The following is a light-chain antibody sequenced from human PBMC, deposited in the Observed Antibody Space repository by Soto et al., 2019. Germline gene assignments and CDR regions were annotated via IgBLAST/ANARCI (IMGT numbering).Light chain of an antibody. Sequence: EIVFAQSPSTPSLSPGERAPPSCRASQSVSSNLAWYQQKPGQAPRLLIYGASTRATGIPARFSGSGSGTEFTLTISSLQSEDFAVYYCQQYNNWPPKTFGQGTKVDIK. CDR2: GAS. V-gene: IGKV3-15*01. CDR3: QQYNNWPPKT. J-gene: IGKJ1*01. CDR1: QSVSSN.